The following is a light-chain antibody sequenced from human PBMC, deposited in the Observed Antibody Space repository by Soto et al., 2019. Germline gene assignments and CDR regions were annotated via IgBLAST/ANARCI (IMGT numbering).Light chain of an antibody. CDR1: QSISSY. J-gene: IGKJ5*01. CDR3: QQASSFPLT. V-gene: IGKV1-39*01. CDR2: AAS. Sequence: DIQMTQSPAALSGAVVDRVTITCLASQSISSYLNWYQQKPGKAPKLLIYAASSLQSGVPSRFSGSASGTYFTLTISSLQPEDFATYYCQQASSFPLTFGQGTRLEIK.